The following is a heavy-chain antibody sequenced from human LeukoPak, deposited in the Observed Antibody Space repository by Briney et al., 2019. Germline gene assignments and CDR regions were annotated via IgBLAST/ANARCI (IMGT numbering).Heavy chain of an antibody. CDR2: IPYSGRA. CDR3: ARVSAGGGSEWVYN. J-gene: IGHJ4*02. Sequence: SETLSLTCAVSGYSITDYYWSWLRQPAGKELEWIGFIPYSGRATYKPSVKSRVTISLATARTQFSLSLTSVTAADTAVYHCARVSAGGGSEWVYNWGQGNLVTVSS. D-gene: IGHD1-26*01. V-gene: IGHV4-59*01. CDR1: GYSITDYY.